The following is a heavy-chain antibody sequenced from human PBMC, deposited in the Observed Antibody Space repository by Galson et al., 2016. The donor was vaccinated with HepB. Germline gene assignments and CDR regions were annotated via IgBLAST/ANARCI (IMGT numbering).Heavy chain of an antibody. CDR3: ARATYYGPRYFDS. J-gene: IGHJ4*02. Sequence: ETLSLTCTISGSSISTYYWTWIRQPPRKGLEWIGYIYYSGATNYNPSLKSRVTISVDPSKKQLSLKLSSVTAADTAIYYCARATYYGPRYFDSWGQGTLVTVSS. CDR2: IYYSGAT. V-gene: IGHV4-59*01. D-gene: IGHD3-3*01. CDR1: GSSISTYY.